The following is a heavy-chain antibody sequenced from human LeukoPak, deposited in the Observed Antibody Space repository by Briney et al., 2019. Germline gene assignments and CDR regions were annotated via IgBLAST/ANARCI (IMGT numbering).Heavy chain of an antibody. CDR3: SKDREEITQNN. CDR1: GFTFSSYY. D-gene: IGHD1-20*01. J-gene: IGHJ4*02. Sequence: GGSLRLSCAVCGFTFSSYYMSWVRQAPGKGLEWVSAISGSGGSTYYADSVKGRFTISRDNSKNTLYLQMNSLRADDTAVYYCSKDREEITQNNWGQGTLVTVSS. V-gene: IGHV3-23*01. CDR2: ISGSGGST.